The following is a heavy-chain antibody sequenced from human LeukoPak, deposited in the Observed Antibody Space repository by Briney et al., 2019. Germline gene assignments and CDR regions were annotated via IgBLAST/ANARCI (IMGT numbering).Heavy chain of an antibody. V-gene: IGHV5-51*01. CDR3: ARTHPQPSRHYYDSSGSTPFFDY. Sequence: GESLKISCKGSGYSFTSYWIGWVRQMPGKGLEWMGIIYPGDSDTRYSPSFEGQVTISADKSISTAYLQWSSLKASDTAMYYCARTHPQPSRHYYDSSGSTPFFDYWGQGTLVTVSS. J-gene: IGHJ4*02. CDR1: GYSFTSYW. D-gene: IGHD3-22*01. CDR2: IYPGDSDT.